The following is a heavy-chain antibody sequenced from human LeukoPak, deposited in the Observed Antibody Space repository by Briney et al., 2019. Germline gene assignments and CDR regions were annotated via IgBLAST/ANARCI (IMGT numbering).Heavy chain of an antibody. CDR3: ARDRPTVKDYYYGMDV. CDR2: INAGNGNT. Sequence: ASVKVSCKASGYTFTSYAMHWVRQAPGQRLEWTGWINAGNGNTKYSQKFQGRVTMTRDTSTSTVYMELSSLRSEDTAVYYCARDRPTVKDYYYGMDVWGQGTTVTVSS. V-gene: IGHV1-3*01. CDR1: GYTFTSYA. D-gene: IGHD4-11*01. J-gene: IGHJ6*02.